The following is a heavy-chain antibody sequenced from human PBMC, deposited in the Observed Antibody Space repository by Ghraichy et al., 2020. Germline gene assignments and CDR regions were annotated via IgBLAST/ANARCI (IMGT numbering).Heavy chain of an antibody. CDR2: IDWDDDK. J-gene: IGHJ3*02. D-gene: IGHD2-21*01. Sequence: QTLSLTCTFSGFSLSTSGMCVSWIRQPPGKALEWLARIDWDDDKYYSTSLKTRLTISKDTSKNQVVLTMTNMDPVDTATYYCARRPGFLVDAFDIWGQGTMVTVSS. CDR1: GFSLSTSGMC. CDR3: ARRPGFLVDAFDI. V-gene: IGHV2-70*11.